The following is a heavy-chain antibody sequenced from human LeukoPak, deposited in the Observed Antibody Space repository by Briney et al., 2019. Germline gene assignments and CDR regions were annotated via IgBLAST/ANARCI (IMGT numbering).Heavy chain of an antibody. V-gene: IGHV3-7*01. D-gene: IGHD6-19*01. J-gene: IGHJ4*02. CDR2: TNQDGSEK. Sequence: GGSLRLSCAASGFTFSSHWMSWVRQAPGKGLEWVANTNQDGSEKYYVDSVKGRLIISRDNAKNSLYLQMNSLRAEDTAVYYCARDFGQWQLNGGYYFDSWGQGTLVTVSS. CDR3: ARDFGQWQLNGGYYFDS. CDR1: GFTFSSHW.